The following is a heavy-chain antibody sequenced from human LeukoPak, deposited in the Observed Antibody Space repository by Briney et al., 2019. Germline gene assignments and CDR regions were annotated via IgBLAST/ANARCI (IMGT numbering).Heavy chain of an antibody. V-gene: IGHV1-2*02. Sequence: GASVKVSCKASGYTFTGYYMHWVRQAPGQGLEWMGWINPNSGGTNYAQKLQGRVTMTTDTSTSTAYMELRSLRSDDTAVYYCARVSQPELRYFDWLRGYFDYWGQGTLVTVSS. CDR3: ARVSQPELRYFDWLRGYFDY. CDR2: INPNSGGT. CDR1: GYTFTGYY. D-gene: IGHD3-9*01. J-gene: IGHJ4*02.